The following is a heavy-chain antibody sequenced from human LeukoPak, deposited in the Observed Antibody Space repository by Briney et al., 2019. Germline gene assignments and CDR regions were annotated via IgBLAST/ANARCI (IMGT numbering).Heavy chain of an antibody. V-gene: IGHV3-21*01. J-gene: IGHJ4*02. Sequence: GGSLRLSCATSGFTFSSYSMNWVRQAPGKGPEWVSSISSSSSYIYYADSVKGRFTISRDNAKNSLYLQMNSLRAEDTAVYYCARAGSGYRDYWGQGTLVTVSS. D-gene: IGHD3-3*01. CDR2: ISSSSSYI. CDR1: GFTFSSYS. CDR3: ARAGSGYRDY.